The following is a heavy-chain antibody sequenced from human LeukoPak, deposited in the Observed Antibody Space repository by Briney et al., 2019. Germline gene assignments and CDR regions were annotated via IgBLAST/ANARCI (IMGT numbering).Heavy chain of an antibody. V-gene: IGHV4-34*01. CDR2: INHSGST. CDR1: GGSFSGYY. Sequence: PSETLSLTCAVYGGSFSGYYWSWIRQPPGKGLEWIGEINHSGSTNYNPSLKSRVTISVDTSKNQFSLKLSSVTAADTAVYYCARGRPVVSGWYRGAFDYWGQGTLVTVSS. D-gene: IGHD6-19*01. J-gene: IGHJ4*02. CDR3: ARGRPVVSGWYRGAFDY.